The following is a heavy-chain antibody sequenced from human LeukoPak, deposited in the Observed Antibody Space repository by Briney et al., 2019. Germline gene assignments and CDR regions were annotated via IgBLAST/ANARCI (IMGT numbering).Heavy chain of an antibody. V-gene: IGHV3-7*01. CDR1: EFTFSTYW. CDR3: ARLRITDYYYYYMGV. CDR2: IKQDGSDK. Sequence: GGSLRLSCAASEFTFSTYWMSWVRQPPGKGLEWVANIKQDGSDKYYVDSVKGRFTISRNNAKKSLYLQMNSLRAEDTAVYYCARLRITDYYYYYMGVWGKETTVTVSS. J-gene: IGHJ6*03. D-gene: IGHD3-16*01.